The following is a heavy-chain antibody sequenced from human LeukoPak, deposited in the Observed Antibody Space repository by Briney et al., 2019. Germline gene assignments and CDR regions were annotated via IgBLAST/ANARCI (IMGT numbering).Heavy chain of an antibody. V-gene: IGHV4-39*01. J-gene: IGHJ4*02. D-gene: IGHD6-13*01. CDR2: VYYTGST. CDR1: GGSISSALYH. Sequence: SETLSLTCTVSGGSISSALYHWGWIRQPPGKNLEWLGSVYYTGSTHNNPSLKSRVTISVDTSKNQFSLNLSSVTAADTAVYYCARRGGLSYSSSWINWGQGTLVTVSS. CDR3: ARRGGLSYSSSWIN.